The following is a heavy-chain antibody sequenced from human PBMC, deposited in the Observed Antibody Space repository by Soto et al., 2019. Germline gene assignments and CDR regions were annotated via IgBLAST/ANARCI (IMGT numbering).Heavy chain of an antibody. J-gene: IGHJ6*02. CDR3: ARPGDYVRSYYYYGMDV. D-gene: IGHD4-17*01. CDR2: INPSGGST. V-gene: IGHV1-46*01. Sequence: QVQLVQSGAEVKKPGASVKVSCKASGYTFTSYYIHWVRQAPGQGLEWMGIINPSGGSTSYAQKFQGRVTMTRDTSTSTVYMELSSLRSEDTAVYYCARPGDYVRSYYYYGMDVWGQGTTVTVSS. CDR1: GYTFTSYY.